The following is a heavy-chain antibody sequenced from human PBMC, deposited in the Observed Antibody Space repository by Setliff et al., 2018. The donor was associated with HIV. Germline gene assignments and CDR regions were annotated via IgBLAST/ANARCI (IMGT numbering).Heavy chain of an antibody. J-gene: IGHJ5*02. CDR2: IIGSGGST. D-gene: IGHD3-10*01. CDR3: AKGCGMLLCPRWFDP. V-gene: IGHV3-23*01. Sequence: PGGSLRLSCAASGFTFSSYAMSWVRQAPGKGLEWVSAIIGSGGSTYYADPVKGRFTISRDNSKNTLYLQMNSLRAEDTAVYYCAKGCGMLLCPRWFDPWGQGTLVTVSS. CDR1: GFTFSSYA.